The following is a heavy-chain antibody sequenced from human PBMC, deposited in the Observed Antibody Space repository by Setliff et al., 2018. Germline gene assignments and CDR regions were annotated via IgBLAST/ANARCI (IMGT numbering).Heavy chain of an antibody. D-gene: IGHD3-10*01. V-gene: IGHV4-61*01. J-gene: IGHJ4*02. CDR2: INYSGST. CDR3: ARESATIGEFPLYYFDK. Sequence: SETLSLTCTVSGDSISGAKYYWSWIRQPPGKGLEYIGYINYSGSTSYNPSLKSRVTISVDTSKNQFSLRLSSVTAADAAVYFCARESATIGEFPLYYFDKWGQGIPVTVSS. CDR1: GDSISGAKYY.